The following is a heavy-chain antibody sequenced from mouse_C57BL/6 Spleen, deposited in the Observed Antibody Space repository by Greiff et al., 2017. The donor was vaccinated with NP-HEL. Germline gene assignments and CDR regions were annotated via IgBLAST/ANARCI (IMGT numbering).Heavy chain of an antibody. CDR2: INPGSGGT. CDR3: AREGSSYLWYFDV. J-gene: IGHJ1*03. V-gene: IGHV1-54*01. D-gene: IGHD1-1*01. CDR1: GYAFTNYL. Sequence: QVQLKQSGAELVRPGTSVKVSCKASGYAFTNYLIEWVKQRPGQGLEWIGVINPGSGGTKYNEKFKGKATLTADKSSSTAYMQLSRLTSEDSAVYFCAREGSSYLWYFDVWGTGTTVTVSS.